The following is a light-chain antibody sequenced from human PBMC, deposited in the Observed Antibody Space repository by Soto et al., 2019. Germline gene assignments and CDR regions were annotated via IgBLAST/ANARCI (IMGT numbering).Light chain of an antibody. Sequence: EIVFTQSPGTLSLSPGERATLSCRASQSISSNYLAWYQHKPGQAPRLLIYDASSKATGTPDRFSGSGSGTDFTLTISRLEPEDFAVYYCQQYGSSSLTFGGGTKVDIK. J-gene: IGKJ4*01. V-gene: IGKV3-20*01. CDR3: QQYGSSSLT. CDR1: QSISSNY. CDR2: DAS.